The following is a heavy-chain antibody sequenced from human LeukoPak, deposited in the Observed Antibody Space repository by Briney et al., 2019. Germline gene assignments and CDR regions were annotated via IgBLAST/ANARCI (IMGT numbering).Heavy chain of an antibody. CDR3: ARSAYQLLSPFDY. J-gene: IGHJ4*02. D-gene: IGHD2-2*01. V-gene: IGHV3-48*01. CDR2: ISSGSSTI. CDR1: GFIFSTYF. Sequence: GGSLRLSCTASGFIFSTYFTNWVRQAPGKGLEWVSYISSGSSTIYYADSVKGRFTISRDNAKNSLYLQMNSLRAEDTAVYYCARSAYQLLSPFDYWGQGTLVTVSS.